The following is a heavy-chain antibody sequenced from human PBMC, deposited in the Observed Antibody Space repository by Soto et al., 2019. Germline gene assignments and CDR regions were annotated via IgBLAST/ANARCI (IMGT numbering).Heavy chain of an antibody. J-gene: IGHJ3*01. D-gene: IGHD6-13*01. V-gene: IGHV3-23*01. Sequence: PGGSLRLSCSTSGFTFGDYGMTWFRQAPGKGLEWVSGISGSGGSTYYADSVRGRFTLSRDNSKNTLYLQMNSLRAEDTAVYYCAKAAIAAAVVDAFDVWGQGTMVTVSS. CDR3: AKAAIAAAVVDAFDV. CDR2: ISGSGGST. CDR1: GFTFGDYG.